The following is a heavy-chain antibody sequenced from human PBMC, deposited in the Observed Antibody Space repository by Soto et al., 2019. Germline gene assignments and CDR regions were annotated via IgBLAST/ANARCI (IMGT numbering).Heavy chain of an antibody. CDR2: INPSGGST. CDR3: VRGRHVIAAFDYYYGMDV. J-gene: IGHJ6*02. Sequence: QVQLVQSGAEVKKPGASVKVSCKASGYTFTSYYMHWVRQAPGQGLEWMGIINPSGGSTSYAQKVEGRVTMTGDTSTRTVYMELSSVRSEDTAVYYCVRGRHVIAAFDYYYGMDVWGQGTTVTVSS. V-gene: IGHV1-46*01. D-gene: IGHD6-6*01. CDR1: GYTFTSYY.